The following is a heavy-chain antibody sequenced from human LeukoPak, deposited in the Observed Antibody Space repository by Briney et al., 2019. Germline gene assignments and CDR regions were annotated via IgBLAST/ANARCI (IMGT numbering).Heavy chain of an antibody. V-gene: IGHV3-21*04. Sequence: GGSLRLSCAASGFTFSSYSMNWVRQAPGKGLEWVSSISSSSSYIYYADSVKGRFAISRDNSKNTLYLQMNSLRAEDTAVYYCAKDSTLAMGFCSGGSCYPYYFDYWGQGTLVTVSS. CDR3: AKDSTLAMGFCSGGSCYPYYFDY. D-gene: IGHD2-15*01. CDR1: GFTFSSYS. CDR2: ISSSSSYI. J-gene: IGHJ4*02.